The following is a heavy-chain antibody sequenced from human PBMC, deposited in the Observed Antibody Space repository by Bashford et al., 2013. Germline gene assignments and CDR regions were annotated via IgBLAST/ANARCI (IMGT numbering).Heavy chain of an antibody. V-gene: IGHV3-23*01. J-gene: IGHJ4*02. Sequence: VRQAPGKGLEWVSAISGSGYITYYADSVKGRFTISRDNSKNTLYLQMNSLRAEDTAVYYCAKDGLGYYDSSGFSYYFDYWGQGTLVTVSS. CDR2: ISGSGYIT. D-gene: IGHD3-22*01. CDR3: AKDGLGYYDSSGFSYYFDY.